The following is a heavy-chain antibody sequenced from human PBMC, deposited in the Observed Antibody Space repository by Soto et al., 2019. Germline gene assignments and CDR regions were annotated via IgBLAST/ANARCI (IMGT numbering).Heavy chain of an antibody. Sequence: GGSLRLSCAASGFTFSSYAMSWVRQAPGKGLEWVSVISDNGSNTYYADSVKGRFTISRDNSKNTLYLQMNSLRAEDTAAYYCARGYYDILTDTHYGMDVWGQGTTVTVSS. CDR3: ARGYYDILTDTHYGMDV. CDR1: GFTFSSYA. J-gene: IGHJ6*02. CDR2: ISDNGSNT. D-gene: IGHD3-9*01. V-gene: IGHV3-23*01.